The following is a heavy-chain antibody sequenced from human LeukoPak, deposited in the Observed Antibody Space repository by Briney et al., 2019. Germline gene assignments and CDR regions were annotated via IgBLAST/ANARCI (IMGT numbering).Heavy chain of an antibody. Sequence: SGGSLRLSCAASGSTFSKYGMHWVRQAPGKGLEWLAVISYDGNNKYYADSVKGRFTISRDNSKNTLYLQMNSLRAEDTAVYYCAKICLRYFDWFDLGDPLEAFDIWGQGTMVTVS. D-gene: IGHD3-9*01. CDR2: ISYDGNNK. CDR3: AKICLRYFDWFDLGDPLEAFDI. CDR1: GSTFSKYG. J-gene: IGHJ3*02. V-gene: IGHV3-30*18.